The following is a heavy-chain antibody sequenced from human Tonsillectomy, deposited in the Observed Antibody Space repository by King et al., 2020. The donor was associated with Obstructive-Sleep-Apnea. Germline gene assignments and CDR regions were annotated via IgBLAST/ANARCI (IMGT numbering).Heavy chain of an antibody. CDR2: ISAYNGNT. CDR3: AREDCSRTSCYAAYYGMDV. D-gene: IGHD2-2*01. CDR1: GYTFTNYG. Sequence: VQLVESGAELKKPGASVTVSCKASGYTFTNYGISWVRQAPGQGLEWMGWISAYNGNTNYAQTLQGRVTLTTDTSTSTAYMELRSLRSDDTAVYYWAREDCSRTSCYAAYYGMDVWGQGTTVTVSS. J-gene: IGHJ6*02. V-gene: IGHV1-18*04.